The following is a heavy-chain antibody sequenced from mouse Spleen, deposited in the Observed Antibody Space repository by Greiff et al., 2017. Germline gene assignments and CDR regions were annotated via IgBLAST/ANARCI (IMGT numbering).Heavy chain of an antibody. CDR2: INYDGSST. Sequence: EVKLMESEGGLVQPGSSMKLSCTASGFTFSDYYMAWVRQVPEKGLEWVANINYDGSSTYYLDSLKSRFIISRDNAKNILYLQMSSLKSEDTATYYCAREGAHAGAMDYWGQGTSVTVSS. CDR1: GFTFSDYY. CDR3: AREGAHAGAMDY. V-gene: IGHV5-16*01. J-gene: IGHJ4*01.